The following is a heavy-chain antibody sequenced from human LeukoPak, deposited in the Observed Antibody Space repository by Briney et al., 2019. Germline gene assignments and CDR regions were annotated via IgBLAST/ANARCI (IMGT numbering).Heavy chain of an antibody. CDR3: AKGNDAMVRGDYYMDV. CDR1: GVTFRGLG. V-gene: IGHV3-30*02. CDR2: VENDGTTK. Sequence: PGGSLRLSCPGSGVTFRGLGMHWVRQAPGKGLEWVAFVENDGTTKYYADSVKGRFTISRDNAKNSLYLQMSSLRAEDTALYYCAKGNDAMVRGDYYMDVWGKGTTVTISS. J-gene: IGHJ6*03. D-gene: IGHD3-10*01.